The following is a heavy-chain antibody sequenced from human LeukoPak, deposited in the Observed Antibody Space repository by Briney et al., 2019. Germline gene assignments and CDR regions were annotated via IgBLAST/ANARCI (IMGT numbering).Heavy chain of an antibody. D-gene: IGHD4-11*01. CDR3: ARADNYRFDS. Sequence: GGSLRLSCAASGFTFTSYSMNWVRQAPGKGLEWISYITSSSSRMYYADSVKGRLTISRDNAKNSLYLQMNSLRAEDTAVYYCARADNYRFDSWGQGVLVTVSS. V-gene: IGHV3-48*04. CDR2: ITSSSSRM. J-gene: IGHJ4*02. CDR1: GFTFTSYS.